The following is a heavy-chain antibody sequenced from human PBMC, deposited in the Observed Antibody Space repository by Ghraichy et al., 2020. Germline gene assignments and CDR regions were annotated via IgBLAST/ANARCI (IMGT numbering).Heavy chain of an antibody. V-gene: IGHV4-34*01. J-gene: IGHJ6*02. Sequence: SETLSLTCAVYGGSFSGYYWSWIRQPPGKGLEWIGEINHSGSTNYNPSLKSRVTISVDTSKNQFSLKLSSVTAADTAVYYCASSLWFGELFDYYYYGMDVWGQGTTVTVSS. CDR1: GGSFSGYY. D-gene: IGHD3-10*01. CDR3: ASSLWFGELFDYYYYGMDV. CDR2: INHSGST.